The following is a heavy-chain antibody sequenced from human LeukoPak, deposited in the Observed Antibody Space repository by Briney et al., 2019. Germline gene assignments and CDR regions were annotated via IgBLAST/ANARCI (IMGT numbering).Heavy chain of an antibody. D-gene: IGHD2-2*01. Sequence: ASVKVSCKASGYIFTDYYMHWVRQAPGQGLEWMGRINPNNGGTYYSQKFQGRVTMTRDTSITTAYMELSRLRSDDTAVYYCARGDIVVVPAANSGYYYMDVWGKGTTVTVSS. V-gene: IGHV1-2*06. CDR2: INPNNGGT. J-gene: IGHJ6*03. CDR3: ARGDIVVVPAANSGYYYMDV. CDR1: GYIFTDYY.